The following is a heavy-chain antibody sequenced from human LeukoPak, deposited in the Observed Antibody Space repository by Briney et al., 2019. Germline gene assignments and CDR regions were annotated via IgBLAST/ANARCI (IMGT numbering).Heavy chain of an antibody. CDR3: ARDRCGHTCYRRDAFDI. V-gene: IGHV3-48*01. CDR1: GFTFSSFN. Sequence: PGGSLRLSCAASGFTFSSFNMNWVRQSPGKGLEWISYISSGGATIFYADSVKGRFTISRDNAKNSVYLQMTNVRAEDTAVYYCARDRCGHTCYRRDAFDIWAQGTMVNVSS. D-gene: IGHD2-2*01. CDR2: ISSGGATI. J-gene: IGHJ3*02.